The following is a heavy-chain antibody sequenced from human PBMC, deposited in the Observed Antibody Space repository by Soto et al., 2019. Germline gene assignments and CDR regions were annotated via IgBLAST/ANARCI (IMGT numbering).Heavy chain of an antibody. CDR1: GFTFGDYA. D-gene: IGHD3-22*01. V-gene: IGHV3-49*03. CDR3: SRVRTTMIVVVSDY. J-gene: IGHJ4*02. CDR2: IRSKTYGGTT. Sequence: GGSLRLSCTASGFTFGDYAMSWFRQAPGKGLEWVGFIRSKTYGGTTEYAAAVKGRFIISRDDSKSIAYLQMDSLKTEDTAVYYCSRVRTTMIVVVSDYWGQGTLVTVSS.